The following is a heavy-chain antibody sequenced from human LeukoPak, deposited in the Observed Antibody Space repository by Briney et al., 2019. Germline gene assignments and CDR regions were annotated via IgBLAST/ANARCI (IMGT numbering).Heavy chain of an antibody. D-gene: IGHD6-13*01. Sequence: SETLSLTCSVSGRSINTYYWTWIRQPPGKGLEWLGYIYYGGSTNYNPSLKSRVTILVDTSKSQFSLKLSSVTAADTAVYYCARLLHPQSTSWFIDYWGQGALVTVSS. CDR1: GRSINTYY. J-gene: IGHJ4*02. V-gene: IGHV4-59*01. CDR2: IYYGGST. CDR3: ARLLHPQSTSWFIDY.